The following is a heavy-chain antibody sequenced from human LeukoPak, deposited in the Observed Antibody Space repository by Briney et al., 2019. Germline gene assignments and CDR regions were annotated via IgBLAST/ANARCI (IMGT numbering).Heavy chain of an antibody. Sequence: SETLSLTCAVYGGSFSGYYWSWIRQPPGKGLEWIGEINHSGSTNYNPSSKSRVTISVDTSKSQCSLKLSSVTAADTAVYYCARAKNWFDPWGQGTLVTVSS. J-gene: IGHJ5*02. V-gene: IGHV4-34*01. CDR2: INHSGST. CDR3: ARAKNWFDP. CDR1: GGSFSGYY.